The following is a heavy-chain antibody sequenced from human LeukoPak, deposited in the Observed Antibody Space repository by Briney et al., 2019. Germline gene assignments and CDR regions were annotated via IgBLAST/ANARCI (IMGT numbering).Heavy chain of an antibody. V-gene: IGHV1-2*02. CDR2: INPNNGGT. D-gene: IGHD6-13*01. CDR1: GYIFIDYY. Sequence: GASVKVSCKASGYIFIDYYVHWVRQAPGQGLEWMGWINPNNGGTNYAQKFQGRVTMTRDTSISTAYMELSRLRSDDTAVYYCARGNRGSSWNDAFDIWGQGTMVTVSS. J-gene: IGHJ3*02. CDR3: ARGNRGSSWNDAFDI.